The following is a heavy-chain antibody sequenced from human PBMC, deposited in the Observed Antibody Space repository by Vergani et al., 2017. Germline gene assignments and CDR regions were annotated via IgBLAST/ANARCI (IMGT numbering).Heavy chain of an antibody. J-gene: IGHJ4*02. V-gene: IGHV1-69*02. CDR2: IIPILGIA. Sequence: QVQLVQSGAEVKKPGSSVKVSCKASGGTFSSYTISWVRQAPGQGLEWMGRIIPILGIANYAQKFQGRVTITADKSTSTAYMELSSLRSEDTAVYYCATSLTIFGVVITDYWGQGTLVTVSS. CDR3: ATSLTIFGVVITDY. CDR1: GGTFSSYT. D-gene: IGHD3-3*01.